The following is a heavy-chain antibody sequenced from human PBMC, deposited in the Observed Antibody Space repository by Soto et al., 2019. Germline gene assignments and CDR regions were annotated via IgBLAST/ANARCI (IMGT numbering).Heavy chain of an antibody. CDR3: VRDGGSGWHFDS. V-gene: IGHV3-7*01. Sequence: GGSLRLSCEASGFTFSTYWMSWVRQAPGKGLEWVANIMQDGSQKYLVDSVKGRFTISRDNAKNSLYLQMNSLRAEDTAVYYCVRDGGSGWHFDSWGQGTLVTVSS. J-gene: IGHJ4*02. D-gene: IGHD6-19*01. CDR1: GFTFSTYW. CDR2: IMQDGSQK.